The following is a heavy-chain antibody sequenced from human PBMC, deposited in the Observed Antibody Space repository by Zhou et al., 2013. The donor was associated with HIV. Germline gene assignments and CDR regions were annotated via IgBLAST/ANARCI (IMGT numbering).Heavy chain of an antibody. D-gene: IGHD4-17*01. CDR1: GGTFSSYA. CDR2: IIPILGIA. Sequence: QVQLVQSGAEVKKPGSSVKVSCKASGGTFSSYAISWVRQAPGQGLEWMGRIIPILGIANYAQKFQGRVTITADKSTSTAYMELSSLRSEDTAVYYCARTVTMINYYYYYMDVWGKGTTVTVSS. CDR3: ARTVTMINYYYYYMDV. V-gene: IGHV1-69*04. J-gene: IGHJ6*03.